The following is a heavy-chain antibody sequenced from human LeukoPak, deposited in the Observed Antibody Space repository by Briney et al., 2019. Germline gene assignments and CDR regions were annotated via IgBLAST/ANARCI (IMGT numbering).Heavy chain of an antibody. D-gene: IGHD6-19*01. V-gene: IGHV3-74*01. CDR2: INSDGSST. CDR3: ARVIAVVGTGYYYYGMDV. CDR1: GFTFSSYW. J-gene: IGHJ6*02. Sequence: GGSLRLSCAASGFTFSSYWMHWVRQAPGKGLVWVSRINSDGSSTSYADSVKGRFTISRDNAKNTLYLQMNSLRAEDTAVYHCARVIAVVGTGYYYYGMDVWGQGTTVTVSS.